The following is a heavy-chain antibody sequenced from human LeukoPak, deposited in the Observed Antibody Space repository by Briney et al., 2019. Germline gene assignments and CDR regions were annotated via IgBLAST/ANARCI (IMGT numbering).Heavy chain of an antibody. J-gene: IGHJ4*02. D-gene: IGHD4/OR15-4a*01. V-gene: IGHV1-18*04. Sequence: ASVKVSCKASGYTFTGYYMHWVRQAPGQGLEWMGWISAYNGNTNYAQKLQGRVTMTTDTSTSTAYMELRSLRSDDTAVYYCAREGQSGATKNWGQGTLVTVSS. CDR3: AREGQSGATKN. CDR1: GYTFTGYY. CDR2: ISAYNGNT.